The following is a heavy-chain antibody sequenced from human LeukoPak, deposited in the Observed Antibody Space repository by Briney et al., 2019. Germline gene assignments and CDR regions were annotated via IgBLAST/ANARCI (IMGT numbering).Heavy chain of an antibody. D-gene: IGHD2-2*02. CDR2: IYYSGST. V-gene: IGHV4-30-4*01. CDR3: ARAVHTPDNTQDWFDP. Sequence: SETLSLTCTVSGGSISSGDYYWSWIRQPPGKGLEWIGYIYYSGSTYYNPSLKSRVTISVDTSKNQFSLKLSSVTAADTAVYYCARAVHTPDNTQDWFDPWGQGTLVTVSS. CDR1: GGSISSGDYY. J-gene: IGHJ5*02.